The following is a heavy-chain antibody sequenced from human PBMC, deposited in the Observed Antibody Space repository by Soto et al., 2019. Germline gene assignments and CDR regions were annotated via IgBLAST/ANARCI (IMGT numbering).Heavy chain of an antibody. D-gene: IGHD3-22*01. J-gene: IGHJ4*02. CDR2: INPNSGST. V-gene: IGHV1-2*02. Sequence: SVKVSCKASVYTFTGYYRHWVRQAPGQGLEWMGWINPNSGSTNYAQKFQGRVTMTRDKSISTAYMELSRLRSDDTAVYYWTSAGGSSGYDFGYRGQGTLVTVPS. CDR3: TSAGGSSGYDFGY. CDR1: VYTFTGYY.